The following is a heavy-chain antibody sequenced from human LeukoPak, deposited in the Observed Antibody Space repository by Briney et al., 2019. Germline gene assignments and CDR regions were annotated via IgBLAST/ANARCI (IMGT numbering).Heavy chain of an antibody. V-gene: IGHV1-8*01. CDR3: ARNRYYDSSGPRVFGY. CDR2: MNPNSGNT. Sequence: ASVKVSCTASGYTFTSYDINWVRQATGQGLEWMGWMNPNSGNTGYAQKFQGRVTMTRNTSISTAYMELSSLRSEDTAVYYCARNRYYDSSGPRVFGYWGQGTLVTVSS. J-gene: IGHJ4*02. CDR1: GYTFTSYD. D-gene: IGHD3-22*01.